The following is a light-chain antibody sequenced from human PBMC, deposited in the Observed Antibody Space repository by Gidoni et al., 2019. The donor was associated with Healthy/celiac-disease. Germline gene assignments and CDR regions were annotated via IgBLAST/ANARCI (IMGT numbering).Light chain of an antibody. CDR1: QSVLYSSNNKNY. V-gene: IGKV4-1*01. J-gene: IGKJ2*01. Sequence: DIVMTQSPDSLAVSLGERATINCKSSQSVLYSSNNKNYLAWYQQKPGQPPRLLIYGASTRESGVPDRFSGSGSATDFTLTITSLQAEDVAVYYCQQYYTTSYTFGLGTNLEIK. CDR2: GAS. CDR3: QQYYTTSYT.